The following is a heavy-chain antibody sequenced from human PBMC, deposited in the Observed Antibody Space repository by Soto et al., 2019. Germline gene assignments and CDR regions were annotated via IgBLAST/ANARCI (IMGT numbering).Heavy chain of an antibody. CDR3: ARVYGIGWFDP. CDR1: GGSVSSGSYY. J-gene: IGHJ5*02. CDR2: IYYSGST. D-gene: IGHD4-17*01. V-gene: IGHV4-61*01. Sequence: QVQLQESGPGLVKPSETLSLTCTVSGGSVSSGSYYWSWIRQPPGKGLEWIGYIYYSGSTNYNPSLKSRVTISVDTSQNQFSLKLSSVTAADTAVYYCARVYGIGWFDPWGQGTLVTVSS.